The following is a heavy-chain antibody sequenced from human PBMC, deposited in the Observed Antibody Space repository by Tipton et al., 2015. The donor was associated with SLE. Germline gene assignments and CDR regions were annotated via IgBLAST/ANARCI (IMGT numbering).Heavy chain of an antibody. CDR3: ARVLNIPAAGPFAFDI. CDR2: IYYSGST. V-gene: IGHV4-39*07. Sequence: TLSLTCTVSGGSISSSTYYWGWIRQPPGKGLEWIGSIYYSGSTYYNPSLQSRVTISVDTSKNQFSLKLTSMTAADTAVYYCARVLNIPAAGPFAFDIWGQGTMVTISS. D-gene: IGHD6-13*01. J-gene: IGHJ3*02. CDR1: GGSISSSTYY.